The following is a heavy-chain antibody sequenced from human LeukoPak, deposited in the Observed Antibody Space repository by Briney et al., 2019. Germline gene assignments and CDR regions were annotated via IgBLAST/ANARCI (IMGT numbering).Heavy chain of an antibody. CDR2: ITSSSSYI. J-gene: IGHJ4*02. CDR3: ARVTYGSGTYGAFDY. D-gene: IGHD3-10*01. V-gene: IGHV3-21*04. Sequence: GGSLRLSCAASGFTFSSYTMNWVRQAPGKGLEWVSSITSSSSYIYYADSVMGRFTISRDNSKNTLYLQMNSLRAEDTAVYYCARVTYGSGTYGAFDYWGQGTLVTVSS. CDR1: GFTFSSYT.